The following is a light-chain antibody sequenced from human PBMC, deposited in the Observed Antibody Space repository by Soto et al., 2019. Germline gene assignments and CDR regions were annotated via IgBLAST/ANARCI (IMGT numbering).Light chain of an antibody. V-gene: IGKV1-39*01. Sequence: DIQMTQSPSSLSASVGDRVTITCRASQSISSYLNWYQQKPGKAPKLLIYAASSLQSGVPPRFSGSGSGTDFTLTISSLQPEDFATYYCQQSYSTPGYTFGQGTKLEIK. CDR2: AAS. J-gene: IGKJ2*01. CDR1: QSISSY. CDR3: QQSYSTPGYT.